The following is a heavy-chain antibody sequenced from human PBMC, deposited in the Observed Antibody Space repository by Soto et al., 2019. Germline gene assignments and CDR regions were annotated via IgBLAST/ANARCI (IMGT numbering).Heavy chain of an antibody. J-gene: IGHJ6*02. CDR3: ARDSPPSFV. CDR2: ISAYNGNT. V-gene: IGHV1-18*01. Sequence: QVQLVQSGAEVKKPGASVKVSCKASGYTFSSYYISWVRQAPGQGLEWMGWISAYNGNTNFAQKLQGRVTMTTATSTSTAYMALRSLRSDDTAVYYCARDSPPSFVWGQGTTVTVSS. CDR1: GYTFSSYY.